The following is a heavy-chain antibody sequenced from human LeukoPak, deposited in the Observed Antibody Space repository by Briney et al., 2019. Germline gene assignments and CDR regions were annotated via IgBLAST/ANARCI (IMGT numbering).Heavy chain of an antibody. CDR2: ISAYNGNT. CDR1: GYTFTSYG. V-gene: IGHV1-18*01. D-gene: IGHD1-20*01. Sequence: GASVKVSCKASGYTFTSYGISWVRQAPGQGLEWMGWISAYNGNTNYAQKLQGRVTMTTDTSTSTAYMELRSLRSDDTAVYYCARGVSGGGRITGRLYYFDYWGQGTLVTVSS. J-gene: IGHJ4*02. CDR3: ARGVSGGGRITGRLYYFDY.